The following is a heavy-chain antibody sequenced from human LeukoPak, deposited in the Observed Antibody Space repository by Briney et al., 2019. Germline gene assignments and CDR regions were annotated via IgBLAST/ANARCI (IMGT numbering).Heavy chain of an antibody. CDR1: GFTFSSYA. Sequence: GGSLRLSCAASGFTFSSYAMHWVRQAPGKGLVWVAVISYDGRNKYYADSVKGRFTIPRDNSKNTLSLQMNSLRAEDTAVYYCARGLWAVAGGYFDYWGQGTLVTVSS. CDR2: ISYDGRNK. V-gene: IGHV3-30*04. J-gene: IGHJ4*02. D-gene: IGHD6-19*01. CDR3: ARGLWAVAGGYFDY.